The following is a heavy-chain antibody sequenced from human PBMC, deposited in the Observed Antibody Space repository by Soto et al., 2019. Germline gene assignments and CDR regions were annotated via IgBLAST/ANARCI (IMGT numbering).Heavy chain of an antibody. D-gene: IGHD5-18*01. CDR3: ARPTRQGYSHGYYYYGMDV. CDR2: MNPNSGNT. CDR1: GYTFTSYD. J-gene: IGHJ6*02. Sequence: ASVKVSCKASGYTFTSYDINWVRQATGQGLEWMGWMNPNSGNTGYAQKFQGRVTMTRNTSISTAYMELSSLRSEDTAVYYCARPTRQGYSHGYYYYGMDVWGQGTTVTVSS. V-gene: IGHV1-8*01.